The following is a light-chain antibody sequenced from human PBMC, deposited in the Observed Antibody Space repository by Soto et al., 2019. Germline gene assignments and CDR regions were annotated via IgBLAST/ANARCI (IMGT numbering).Light chain of an antibody. V-gene: IGKV3-15*01. J-gene: IGKJ2*01. CDR3: HQYNSWPPGT. Sequence: EIVMTQSPATLSVSPGERATLSCRYSQSVSSNLAWYQQKPGQAPRLLISDASTRATGIPARFSGSGSGTEFTLTISSLQSEDFALYYCHQYNSWPPGTFGQGTKVDIK. CDR2: DAS. CDR1: QSVSSN.